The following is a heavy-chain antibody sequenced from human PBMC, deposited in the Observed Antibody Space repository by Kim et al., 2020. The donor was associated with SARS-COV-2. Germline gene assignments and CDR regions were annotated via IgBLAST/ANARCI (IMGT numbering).Heavy chain of an antibody. CDR2: ISYDGSNK. V-gene: IGHV3-30*04. D-gene: IGHD2-15*01. J-gene: IGHJ3*02. Sequence: GGSLRLSCAASGFTFSSYAMHWVRQAPGKGLEWVAVISYDGSNKYYADSVKGRFTISRDNSKNTLYLQMNSLRAEDTAVYYCARDRGMVVAYDAFDIWGQGTMVTVSS. CDR1: GFTFSSYA. CDR3: ARDRGMVVAYDAFDI.